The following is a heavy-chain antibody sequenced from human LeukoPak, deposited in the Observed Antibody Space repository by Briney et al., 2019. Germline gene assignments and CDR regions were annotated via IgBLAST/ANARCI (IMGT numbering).Heavy chain of an antibody. CDR1: GDSIISYY. CDR3: AREIRPIFGAVTSNAGFDS. CDR2: IFTSVST. J-gene: IGHJ5*01. Sequence: PSETLSLTSSVSGDSIISYYWTWIRQPAGKSLEWIGRIFTSVSTNYNPSLKSRVTMSVDLSLNQFSLNATSVTAADTAVYFCAREIRPIFGAVTSNAGFDSWGPGILVTVSS. V-gene: IGHV4-4*07. D-gene: IGHD3-3*01.